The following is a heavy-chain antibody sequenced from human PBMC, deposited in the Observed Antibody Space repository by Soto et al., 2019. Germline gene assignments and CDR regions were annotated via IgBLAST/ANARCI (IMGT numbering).Heavy chain of an antibody. CDR2: IKTDGSSA. CDR1: GFTFSVYY. V-gene: IGHV3-74*01. D-gene: IGHD4-17*01. J-gene: IGHJ4*02. CDR3: ARGLYGDSVGYDH. Sequence: EVQVVEYGGGSVQPGGSLRLSCAASGFTFSVYYMHWIRQVPGKGLFWVCRIKTDGSSADYADSVKGRFTISRDNAKNTLSLLMNSLTVEDTAVYYCARGLYGDSVGYDHWGQGALVTVSS.